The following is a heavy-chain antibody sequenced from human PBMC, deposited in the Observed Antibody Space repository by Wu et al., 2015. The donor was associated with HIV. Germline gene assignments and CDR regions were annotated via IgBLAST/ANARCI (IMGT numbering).Heavy chain of an antibody. J-gene: IGHJ6*03. D-gene: IGHD1-1*01. V-gene: IGHV1-2*02. CDR2: INPHSGET. CDR1: GDGFTSYA. Sequence: QGQLVQFGAEVKKPGSSVKVTCKASGDGFTSYAVSWVRQAPGQGLEWMAWINPHSGETHYAQKFQGRVTLTRDTSISTAYMDVSGLRSDDTALYYCARGWTMVQLPIATRYYYYMDVWDKGTTVIVSS. CDR3: ARGWTMVQLPIATRYYYYMDV.